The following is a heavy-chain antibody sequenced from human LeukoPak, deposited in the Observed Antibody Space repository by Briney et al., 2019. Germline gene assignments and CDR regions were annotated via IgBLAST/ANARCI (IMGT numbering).Heavy chain of an antibody. Sequence: GGSLRLSCAASDFTFRTYAMSWVRQAPGKGLEWVSGISGSGGGTYYADFVKGRFTISRDNSKNTLYLQMNTLRAEDTAVYYCARGLGSTGRYYFDYWGQGTLVTVSS. CDR2: ISGSGGGT. CDR3: ARGLGSTGRYYFDY. J-gene: IGHJ4*02. D-gene: IGHD1-14*01. V-gene: IGHV3-23*01. CDR1: DFTFRTYA.